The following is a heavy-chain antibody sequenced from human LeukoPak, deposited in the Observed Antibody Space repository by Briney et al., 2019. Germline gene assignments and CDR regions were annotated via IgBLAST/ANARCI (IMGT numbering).Heavy chain of an antibody. CDR1: GFTFTSSA. CDR3: ASLHYYDSSTDAFDI. J-gene: IGHJ3*02. D-gene: IGHD3-22*01. V-gene: IGHV1-58*02. Sequence: SVKVSCKASGFTFTSSAMQWVRQARGQRLEWIGWIVVGSGNTNYAQKFQERVTITRDMSTSTAYMELSSLRAEDTAVYYCASLHYYDSSTDAFDIWGQGTMVTVSS. CDR2: IVVGSGNT.